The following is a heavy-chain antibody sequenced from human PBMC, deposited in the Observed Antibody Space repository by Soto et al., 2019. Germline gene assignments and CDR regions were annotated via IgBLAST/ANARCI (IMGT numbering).Heavy chain of an antibody. CDR2: IWYDGSNK. CDR3: ARGDFIAAAGISLGLT. CDR1: GFTFSSYG. D-gene: IGHD6-13*01. J-gene: IGHJ4*02. Sequence: GGSLRLSCAASGFTFSSYGMHWVRQAPGKGLEWVAVIWYDGSNKYYADSVKGRFTISRDNSKNTLYLQMNSLRAEDTAVYYCARGDFIAAAGISLGLTWGQGTLVTVSS. V-gene: IGHV3-33*01.